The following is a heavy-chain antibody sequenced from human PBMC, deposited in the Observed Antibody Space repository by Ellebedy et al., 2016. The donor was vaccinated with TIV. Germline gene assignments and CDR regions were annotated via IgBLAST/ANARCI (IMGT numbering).Heavy chain of an antibody. J-gene: IGHJ4*02. CDR1: GFGFSGNW. Sequence: GESLKISXVASGFGFSGNWMSWVRQAPGKGLEWVAYIKQDGTDTYYGDSVKGRFTISRDNARNSVYLQMNSLRAEDTAVYYCARSPTTRGVIGYWGQGTLVTVSS. CDR2: IKQDGTDT. CDR3: ARSPTTRGVIGY. D-gene: IGHD3-16*02. V-gene: IGHV3-7*03.